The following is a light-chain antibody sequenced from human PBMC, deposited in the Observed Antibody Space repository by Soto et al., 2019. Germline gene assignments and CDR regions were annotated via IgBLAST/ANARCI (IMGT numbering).Light chain of an antibody. CDR1: SSDVGGYNY. J-gene: IGLJ1*01. V-gene: IGLV2-14*01. CDR2: DVS. CDR3: SSYISSSTVYV. Sequence: QSALTQPASVSGSPGQSITISCTGTSSDVGGYNYVSWYQQHPGKAPKLMIYDVSNRPSGVSNRFSGSKSGNTASLTISGLQAEDEADYYCSSYISSSTVYVFGTGTKLTVL.